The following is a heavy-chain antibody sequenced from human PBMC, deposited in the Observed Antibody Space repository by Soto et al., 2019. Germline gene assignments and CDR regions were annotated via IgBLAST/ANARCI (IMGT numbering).Heavy chain of an antibody. D-gene: IGHD3-3*01. CDR3: TRDAPEYYDFWSGYPSRYYYGMDV. CDR1: GFTFGDYA. V-gene: IGHV3-49*04. J-gene: IGHJ6*02. CDR2: IRSKAYGGTT. Sequence: PGGSLRLSCTASGFTFGDYAMSWVRQAPGKGLEWVGFIRSKAYGGTTEYAASVKGRFTISRDDSKSIAYLQMNSLKTEDTAVYYCTRDAPEYYDFWSGYPSRYYYGMDVWGQGTTVTAP.